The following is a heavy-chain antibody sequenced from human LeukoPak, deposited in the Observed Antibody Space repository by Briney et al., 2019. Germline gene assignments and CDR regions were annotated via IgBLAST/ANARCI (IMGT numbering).Heavy chain of an antibody. Sequence: TGGSLRLSCATSGLIFSTYALSWVRQAPGKGLEWASSISGSGGSTYHADSVKGRFTISRDSSKNTLYLQMNSLRAEDTAIYYCARVIRAAPGKGYFDYWGQGTLVTVSS. CDR3: ARVIRAAPGKGYFDY. J-gene: IGHJ4*02. CDR2: ISGSGGST. CDR1: GLIFSTYA. V-gene: IGHV3-23*01. D-gene: IGHD6-13*01.